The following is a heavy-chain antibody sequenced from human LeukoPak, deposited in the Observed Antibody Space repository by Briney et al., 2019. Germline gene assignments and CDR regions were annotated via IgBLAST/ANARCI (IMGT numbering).Heavy chain of an antibody. Sequence: ASVKVSCKASGYTFTSYGISWVRQAPGQGLGWMGWISAYNGNTNYAQKLQGRVTMTTDTSTSTAYMELRSLRSDDTAVYYCARAVVVPAASNVYYYYYGMDVWGQGTTVTVSS. CDR1: GYTFTSYG. CDR3: ARAVVVPAASNVYYYYYGMDV. CDR2: ISAYNGNT. D-gene: IGHD2-2*01. V-gene: IGHV1-18*01. J-gene: IGHJ6*02.